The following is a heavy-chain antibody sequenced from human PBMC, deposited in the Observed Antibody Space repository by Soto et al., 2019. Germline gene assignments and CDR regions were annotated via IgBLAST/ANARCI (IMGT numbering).Heavy chain of an antibody. CDR2: ISHFGSS. CDR1: GVSISSSGW. D-gene: IGHD3-16*01. Sequence: QVHLQESGPRLVRPSGTLSLTCAVSGVSISSSGWWTWVRQPPGKGLEWIGEISHFGSSNYNPSLKSRLTISLDKSRNQCSLDLRSVTAADTAMYYCATRSMFGSNLQSPVWGQGAMVTVSS. CDR3: ATRSMFGSNLQSPV. V-gene: IGHV4-4*02. J-gene: IGHJ3*01.